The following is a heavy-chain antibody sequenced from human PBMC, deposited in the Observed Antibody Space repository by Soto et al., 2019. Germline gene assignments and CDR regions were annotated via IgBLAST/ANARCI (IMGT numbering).Heavy chain of an antibody. D-gene: IGHD6-6*01. CDR2: INPNSGGT. Sequence: ASVKVSCKASGYTFTGYYMHWVRQAPGQGLEWMGWINPNSGGTNYAQKFQGRVTMTRDTSISTAYMELSRLRSDDTAVYYCARLTGSSSYYYYYYGMDVWGQGTTVTVSS. CDR1: GYTFTGYY. CDR3: ARLTGSSSYYYYYYGMDV. J-gene: IGHJ6*02. V-gene: IGHV1-2*02.